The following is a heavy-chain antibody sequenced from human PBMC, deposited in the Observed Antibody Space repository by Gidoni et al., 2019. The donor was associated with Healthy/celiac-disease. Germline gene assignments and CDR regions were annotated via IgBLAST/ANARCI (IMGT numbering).Heavy chain of an antibody. Sequence: QLQLQESSPGLVKPSQTLSLTCTVSGGPIISGSYSWSWIRHPAGKGLEWIGRIYTSGSPNYNPSLKSRVTISVDTSKNQFSLKLSSGTAADTAVYYCARDSVAYCGGDCFGGVDYYYYGMDVCGQGTTVTVSS. CDR1: GGPIISGSYS. V-gene: IGHV4-61*02. D-gene: IGHD2-21*02. CDR3: ARDSVAYCGGDCFGGVDYYYYGMDV. J-gene: IGHJ6*02. CDR2: IYTSGSP.